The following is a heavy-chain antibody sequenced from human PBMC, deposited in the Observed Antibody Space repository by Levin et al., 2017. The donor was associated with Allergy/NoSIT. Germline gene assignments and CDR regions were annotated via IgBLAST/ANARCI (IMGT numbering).Heavy chain of an antibody. CDR3: ARYPIAVVNAYFDY. D-gene: IGHD6-19*01. CDR2: ISGSGDTT. V-gene: IGHV3-23*01. CDR1: GFTSTTYA. Sequence: GESLKISCAASGFTSTTYAMSWVRQAPGKGLEWVSGISGSGDTTYYADSVKGRFTISRDNSKNTLFLQMNSLRSEDTAEYFCARYPIAVVNAYFDYWGQGALVTVSS. J-gene: IGHJ4*02.